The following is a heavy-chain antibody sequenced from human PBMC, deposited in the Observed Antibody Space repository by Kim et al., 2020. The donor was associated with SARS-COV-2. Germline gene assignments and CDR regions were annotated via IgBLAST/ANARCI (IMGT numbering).Heavy chain of an antibody. V-gene: IGHV3-23*01. J-gene: IGHJ6*02. CDR2: VSYTGEST. CDR1: GFSFSNYA. D-gene: IGHD4-4*01. Sequence: GGSLRLSCAASGFSFSNYAMNWVRQAPGKGLEWVSAVSYTGESTYYADSVKDQFTISRDNSKNTLYLQMNSLRAEDTAVYYCAKEVSKYGYFYGMDVWGPGTTVTVSS. CDR3: AKEVSKYGYFYGMDV.